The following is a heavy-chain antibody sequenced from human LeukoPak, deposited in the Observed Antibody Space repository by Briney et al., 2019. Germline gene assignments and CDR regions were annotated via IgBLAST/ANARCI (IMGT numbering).Heavy chain of an antibody. V-gene: IGHV1-2*02. CDR3: ARGGDIVVVPAALPWFDP. J-gene: IGHJ5*02. D-gene: IGHD2-2*02. CDR1: GYTFTGYY. CDR2: INPNSGGT. Sequence: ASVKVSCKASGYTFTGYYMHWVRQAPGQGLEWMGWINPNSGGTNYAQKFQGRVTMTRDTSISTAYMELSRLRSDDTAVYYCARGGDIVVVPAALPWFDPWGQGTLVTVPS.